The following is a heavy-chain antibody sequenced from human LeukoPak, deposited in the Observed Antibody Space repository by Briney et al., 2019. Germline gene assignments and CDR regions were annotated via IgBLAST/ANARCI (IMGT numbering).Heavy chain of an antibody. V-gene: IGHV1-18*01. CDR1: GYTFTSYG. Sequence: ASVTVSCKASGYTFTSYGISWVRQAPGQGLEWMGWISAYNGNTNYAQKLQGRVTMTTDTSTSTAYMELRSLRSDDTAVYYCARVVERYCSSTSCYYFDYWGQGTLVTVSS. CDR2: ISAYNGNT. D-gene: IGHD2-2*01. CDR3: ARVVERYCSSTSCYYFDY. J-gene: IGHJ4*02.